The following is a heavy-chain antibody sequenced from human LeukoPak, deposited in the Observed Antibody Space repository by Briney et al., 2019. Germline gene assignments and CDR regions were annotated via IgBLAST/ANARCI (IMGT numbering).Heavy chain of an antibody. CDR3: ARGSYDFWSGYAAEAAFDI. D-gene: IGHD3-3*01. CDR1: GYTFTSNY. J-gene: IGHJ3*02. Sequence: ASVKVSCKAFGYTFTSNYMHWVRQAPGQGPEWMGVISPSGGSTTYAQKFQGRVTLTRDMSTSTDYLELSSLRSEDTAVYYCARGSYDFWSGYAAEAAFDIWGQGTMVTVSS. V-gene: IGHV1-46*01. CDR2: ISPSGGST.